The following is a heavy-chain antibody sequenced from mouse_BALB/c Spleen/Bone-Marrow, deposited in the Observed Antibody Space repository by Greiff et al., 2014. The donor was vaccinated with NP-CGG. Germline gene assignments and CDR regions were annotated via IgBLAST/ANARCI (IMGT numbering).Heavy chain of an antibody. J-gene: IGHJ4*01. CDR2: ISSGSSTI. CDR1: GFTFSSFG. CDR3: TISGTLGAMDY. D-gene: IGHD3-3*01. Sequence: DVHLVESGGGLVQPGGSRKLSCAASGFTFSSFGMHWVRQAPEKGLEWVAYISSGSSTIYYADTMKGRFTISRDNPKNTLFLQMTSLRSEDTAMYYCTISGTLGAMDYWGQGTSVTVSS. V-gene: IGHV5-17*02.